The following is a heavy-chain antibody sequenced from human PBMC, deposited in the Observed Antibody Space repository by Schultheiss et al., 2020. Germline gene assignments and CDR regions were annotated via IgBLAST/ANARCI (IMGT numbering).Heavy chain of an antibody. V-gene: IGHV3-9*01. D-gene: IGHD3-16*01. Sequence: SLKISCAASGFTFSSYGMHWVRQAPGKGLEWVSGISGNSGSIGYVDSVKGRFTTSRDNAKNSLYLQMNSLRAEDTAVYYCARSSRPHRSPLRVPVDYWGQGTLVTVSS. CDR3: ARSSRPHRSPLRVPVDY. CDR2: ISGNSGSI. J-gene: IGHJ4*02. CDR1: GFTFSSYG.